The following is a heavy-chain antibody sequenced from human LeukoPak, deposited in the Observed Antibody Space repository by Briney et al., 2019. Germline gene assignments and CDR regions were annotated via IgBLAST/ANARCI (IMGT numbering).Heavy chain of an antibody. CDR1: GGSISDYY. J-gene: IGHJ5*02. CDR2: IYYSGST. Sequence: SETLSLTCTVSGGSISDYYWSWIRQPPGKGLEWIGYIYYSGSTNYNPSLKSRVTISVDTTKNQFSLKLSSVTAADTAVYYCARLWIVATWFDAWGQGALVTVSS. D-gene: IGHD2-2*03. V-gene: IGHV4-59*08. CDR3: ARLWIVATWFDA.